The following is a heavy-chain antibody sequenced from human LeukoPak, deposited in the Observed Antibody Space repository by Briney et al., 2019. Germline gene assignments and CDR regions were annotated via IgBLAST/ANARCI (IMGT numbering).Heavy chain of an antibody. Sequence: GGSLRLSCAASGFTFSSYEMNWVRQAPGRGREWVSYISSSGSTIYYADSVKGRFTISRDNAKNSLYLQMNSLRAEDTAVYYCARVPPPPPMTTVTTGELDYWGQGTLVTVSS. D-gene: IGHD4-11*01. CDR2: ISSSGSTI. CDR3: ARVPPPPPMTTVTTGELDY. CDR1: GFTFSSYE. J-gene: IGHJ4*02. V-gene: IGHV3-48*03.